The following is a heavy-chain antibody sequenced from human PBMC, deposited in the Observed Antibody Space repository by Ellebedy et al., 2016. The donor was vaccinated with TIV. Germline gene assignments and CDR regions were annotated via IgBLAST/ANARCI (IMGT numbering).Heavy chain of an antibody. D-gene: IGHD2-15*01. CDR3: AKYGVVDSAATGLRRTPPNY. V-gene: IGHV3-23*01. CDR1: GFTFSDYA. J-gene: IGHJ4*02. Sequence: GGSLRLSXAASGFTFSDYAMSWVRQAPGKGLEWVSSTGSDPHYAESVKGRFTISRDDSKSTFYLHMNSLRVEDTAVYYCAKYGVVDSAATGLRRTPPNYWGQGTLVTVSS. CDR2: TGSDP.